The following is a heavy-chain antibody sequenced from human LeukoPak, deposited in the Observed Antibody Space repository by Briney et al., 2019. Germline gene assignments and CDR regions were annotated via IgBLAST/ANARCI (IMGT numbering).Heavy chain of an antibody. V-gene: IGHV3-48*01. Sequence: PGGSLRLSCAASGFTFSSYSMNWVRQAPGKGLEWVSYISSSSSTIYYADSVKGRFTISRDNAKNSLYLQMNSLRAGDTAVYYCARRGHYDILTGYYDSDYWGQGTLVTVSS. CDR3: ARRGHYDILTGYYDSDY. CDR1: GFTFSSYS. J-gene: IGHJ4*02. D-gene: IGHD3-9*01. CDR2: ISSSSSTI.